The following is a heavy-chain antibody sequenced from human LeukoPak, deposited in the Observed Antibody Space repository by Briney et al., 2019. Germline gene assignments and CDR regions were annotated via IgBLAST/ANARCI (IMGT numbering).Heavy chain of an antibody. CDR3: ARPAVTTGYYYYYMDV. CDR1: GYTFTGYY. D-gene: IGHD4-17*01. V-gene: IGHV1-2*02. J-gene: IGHJ6*03. CDR2: INPNSGGT. Sequence: ASVKVSCKASGYTFTGYYMHWVRQAPGQGLEWMGWINPNSGGTNYAQKFQGRVTMTRDTSISTAYMELSRLRSDDTAVYYCARPAVTTGYYYYYMDVWGKGTTVTVSS.